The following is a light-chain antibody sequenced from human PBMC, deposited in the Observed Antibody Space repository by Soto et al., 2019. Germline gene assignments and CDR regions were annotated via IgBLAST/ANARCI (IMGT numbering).Light chain of an antibody. CDR2: GNS. V-gene: IGLV1-40*01. CDR1: SSNIGAGYD. Sequence: HSVLTQPPSVSGAPGQRVTISCTGSSSNIGAGYDVHWYQQLPGTAPKLLIYGNSNRPSGVPDRFSGSKSGTSASLAITGLQAEDEADYYCQSYDSSLSGVVFCGGTKVTVL. CDR3: QSYDSSLSGVV. J-gene: IGLJ2*01.